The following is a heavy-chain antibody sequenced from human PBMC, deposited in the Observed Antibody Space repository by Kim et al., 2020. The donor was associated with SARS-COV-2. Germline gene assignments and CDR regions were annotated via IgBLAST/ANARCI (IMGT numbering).Heavy chain of an antibody. D-gene: IGHD4-17*01. CDR2: INSDGSST. CDR1: GFTFSSYW. V-gene: IGHV3-74*01. CDR3: ARGGNDYGGNYYYYGMDV. J-gene: IGHJ6*02. Sequence: GGSLRLSCAASGFTFSSYWMHWVRQAPGKGLVWVSRINSDGSSTSYADSVKGRFTISRDNAKNTLYLQMNSLRAEDTAVYYCARGGNDYGGNYYYYGMDVWGQGTTVTVSS.